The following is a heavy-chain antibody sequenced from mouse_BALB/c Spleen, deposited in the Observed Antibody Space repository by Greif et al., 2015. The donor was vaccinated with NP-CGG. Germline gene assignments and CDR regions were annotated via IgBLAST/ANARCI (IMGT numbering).Heavy chain of an antibody. CDR1: GFNIKDYY. J-gene: IGHJ2*01. Sequence: VQLQQSGAELVRSGASVKLSCTASGFNIKDYYMHWVKQRPEQGLEWIGWIDPENGDTGYAPKFQGKATMTADTSSNTAYLQLSSLTSEDTAVYYCNANYGSSWGYWGQGTTLTVSS. CDR2: IDPENGDT. D-gene: IGHD1-1*01. V-gene: IGHV14-4*02. CDR3: NANYGSSWGY.